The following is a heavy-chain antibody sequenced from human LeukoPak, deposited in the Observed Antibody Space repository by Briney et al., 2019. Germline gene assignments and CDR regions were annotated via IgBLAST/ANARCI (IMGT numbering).Heavy chain of an antibody. CDR1: GGSTSGYY. J-gene: IGHJ4*02. V-gene: IGHV4-59*01. CDR2: IYYSGST. D-gene: IGHD2-2*01. CDR3: ARGFCRSTTCYVRPDY. Sequence: PSETLSLTCTVSGGSTSGYYWTWIRQAPGKGLEWIGYIYYSGSTNYNPSLKSRVTISVDTSKNQFSLKLSPVTAADTAFYHCARGFCRSTTCYVRPDYWGQGTLVTVSS.